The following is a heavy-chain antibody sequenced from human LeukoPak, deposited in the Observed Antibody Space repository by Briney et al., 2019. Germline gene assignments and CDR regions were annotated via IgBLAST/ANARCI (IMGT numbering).Heavy chain of an antibody. V-gene: IGHV4-59*01. D-gene: IGHD1-26*01. CDR2: ISYTGST. Sequence: SETLSLTCTVSGGSISPYFWSWMRQTPGKGLEWIGYISYTGSTNYNPALKSRVTISVDTSKNQFSLQLTSVTAADTAVYYCARDDYWGGTNFDPWGQGTLVNVFS. J-gene: IGHJ5*02. CDR3: ARDDYWGGTNFDP. CDR1: GGSISPYF.